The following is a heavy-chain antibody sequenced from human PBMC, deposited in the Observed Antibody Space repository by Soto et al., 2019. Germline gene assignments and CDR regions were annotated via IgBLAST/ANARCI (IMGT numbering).Heavy chain of an antibody. Sequence: QVQLQESGPGVVKPSQTLSLTCTVSGGSIKSGGYYWSWIRQHPGKGLEWIGYIYHTGITYYNPSLKSRLSISVDTSKNQFSLRLSSVTAADTGIYYCARDDSGLYSFYYHGMDVWGQGTTVIVSS. D-gene: IGHD1-26*01. J-gene: IGHJ6*02. CDR2: IYHTGIT. CDR1: GGSIKSGGYY. CDR3: ARDDSGLYSFYYHGMDV. V-gene: IGHV4-31*03.